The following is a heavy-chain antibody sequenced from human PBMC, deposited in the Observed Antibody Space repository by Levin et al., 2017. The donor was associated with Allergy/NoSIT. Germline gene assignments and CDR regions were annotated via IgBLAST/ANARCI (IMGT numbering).Heavy chain of an antibody. J-gene: IGHJ4*02. V-gene: IGHV1-46*01. D-gene: IGHD2-15*01. CDR2: INPSGGST. Sequence: GESLKISCKASGYTFTSYYMHWVRQAPGQGLEWMGIINPSGGSTSYAQKFQGRVTMTRDTSTSTVYMELSSLRSEDTAVYYCARGGSGGSAGGYWGQGTLVTVSS. CDR3: ARGGSGGSAGGY. CDR1: GYTFTSYY.